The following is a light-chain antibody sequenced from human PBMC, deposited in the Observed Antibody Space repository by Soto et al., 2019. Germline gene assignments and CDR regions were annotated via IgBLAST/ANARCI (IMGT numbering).Light chain of an antibody. Sequence: QSALTQPRSVYGSPGQSVTIACTGTCSDVGGYNYVSWYQQHPGKAPKLMIYDVSKRPSGVPDRCSGSKSGNTASLTISGLQAEDEADYYCCSYAGSYTFYVFGTGTKLTVL. CDR2: DVS. CDR3: CSYAGSYTFYV. CDR1: CSDVGGYNY. V-gene: IGLV2-11*01. J-gene: IGLJ1*01.